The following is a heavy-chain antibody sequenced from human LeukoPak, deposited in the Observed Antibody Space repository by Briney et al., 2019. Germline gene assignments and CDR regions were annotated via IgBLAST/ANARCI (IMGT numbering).Heavy chain of an antibody. V-gene: IGHV3-21*01. CDR2: ISSSSSYI. CDR1: GFTLSTYT. D-gene: IGHD3-22*01. CDR3: AREGGYYDSSGYSRAFDY. J-gene: IGHJ4*02. Sequence: GGSLRLSCAASGFTLSTYTMNWVRQAPGKGLEWVSSISSSSSYIYYADSVKGRFTISRDNAKNSLYLKMNSLRAEDTAVYYCAREGGYYDSSGYSRAFDYWGQGTLVTVSS.